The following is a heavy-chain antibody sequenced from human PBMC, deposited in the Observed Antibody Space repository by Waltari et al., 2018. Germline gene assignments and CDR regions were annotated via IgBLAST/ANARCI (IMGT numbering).Heavy chain of an antibody. CDR3: ALSSRNVWFGEYLDY. J-gene: IGHJ4*02. D-gene: IGHD3-10*01. Sequence: QVQLQESGPGLVKPSETLSLTCAVSGYSISSGYYWGWIRQPPGKGLEWIGSIYHSGTTYYNPSLKRRVTRSVDTSKNQFSLRLSSVAAADTAVYYCALSSRNVWFGEYLDYWGQGALVTVSS. CDR1: GYSISSGYY. V-gene: IGHV4-38-2*01. CDR2: IYHSGTT.